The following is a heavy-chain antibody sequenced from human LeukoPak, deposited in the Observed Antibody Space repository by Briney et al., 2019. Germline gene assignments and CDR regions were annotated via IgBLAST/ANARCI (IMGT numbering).Heavy chain of an antibody. CDR3: ARETDRYNWNYDAFDI. CDR2: IYYSGST. J-gene: IGHJ3*02. Sequence: SETLSLTCTVSGYSISSGYYWGWIRQPPGKGLEWIGYIYYSGSTNYNPSLKSRVTISVDTSKNQFSLKLSSVTAADTAVYYCARETDRYNWNYDAFDIWGQGTMVTVSS. V-gene: IGHV4-61*01. CDR1: GYSISSGYY. D-gene: IGHD1-7*01.